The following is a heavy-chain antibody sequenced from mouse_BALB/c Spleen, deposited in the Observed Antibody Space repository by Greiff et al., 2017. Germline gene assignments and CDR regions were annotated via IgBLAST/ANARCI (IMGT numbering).Heavy chain of an antibody. D-gene: IGHD2-3*01. Sequence: EVKLVESGGGLVQPGGSLKLSCAASGFAFSSYDMSWVRQTPEKRLEWVAYISSGGGSTYYPDTVKGRFTISRDNAKNTLYLQMSSLKSEDTAMYYCARHPTDGYYVWFAYWGQGTLVTVSA. CDR2: ISSGGGST. CDR3: ARHPTDGYYVWFAY. CDR1: GFAFSSYD. V-gene: IGHV5-12-1*01. J-gene: IGHJ3*01.